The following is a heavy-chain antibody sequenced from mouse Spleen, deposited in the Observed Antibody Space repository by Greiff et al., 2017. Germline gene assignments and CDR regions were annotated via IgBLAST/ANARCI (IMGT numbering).Heavy chain of an antibody. CDR3: ASRAYYSNYPFDY. V-gene: IGHV14-3*01. CDR2: IDPANGNT. D-gene: IGHD2-5*01. Sequence: VQLQQSVAELVRPGASVKLSCTASGFNIKNTYMHWVKQRPEQGLEWIGRIDPANGNTKYAPKFQGKATITADTSSNTAYLQLSSLTSEDTAIYYCASRAYYSNYPFDYWGQGTTLTVSS. J-gene: IGHJ2*01. CDR1: GFNIKNTY.